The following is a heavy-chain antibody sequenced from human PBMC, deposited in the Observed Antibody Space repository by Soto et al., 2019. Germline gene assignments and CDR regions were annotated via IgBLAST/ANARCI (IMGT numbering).Heavy chain of an antibody. J-gene: IGHJ6*02. V-gene: IGHV1-69*01. D-gene: IGHD2-2*01. CDR3: ARSQGSSTSLEIYYYYYYRMDV. CDR2: IIPISGTA. Sequence: QVQLVQSGAEVKKPGSSVKVSCKASGGTFSSYAISCVRQAPGQGLERMGGIIPISGTANYAQKFQGRVTITADESTSTAYMELSSLRSEDTAVYYYARSQGSSTSLEIYYYYYYRMDVWGQGTTVTVSS. CDR1: GGTFSSYA.